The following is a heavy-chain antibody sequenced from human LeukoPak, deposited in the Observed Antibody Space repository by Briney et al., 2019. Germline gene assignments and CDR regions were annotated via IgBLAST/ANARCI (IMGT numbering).Heavy chain of an antibody. Sequence: GALRLSCAASGFTFSSYWMSWVRQAPGKGLEWVANIKQDGSEKYYVDSVKGRFTISRDNAKNSLYLQMNSLRAEDTAVYYCARDSSEGITMIVVEYYFDYWGQGTLVTVSS. CDR2: IKQDGSEK. D-gene: IGHD3-22*01. CDR1: GFTFSSYW. J-gene: IGHJ4*02. CDR3: ARDSSEGITMIVVEYYFDY. V-gene: IGHV3-7*01.